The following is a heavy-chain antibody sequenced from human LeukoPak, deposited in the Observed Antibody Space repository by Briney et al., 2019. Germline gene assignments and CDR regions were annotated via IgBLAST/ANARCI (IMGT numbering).Heavy chain of an antibody. D-gene: IGHD3-3*01. Sequence: GGSLRLSCAASGFTFRSYSMTWVRQAPGKGLEWVSTVTNSGSNTYYADSVKGRFTNSRDNSKNTLYLQMNSLRAEDTAVYYCAKDHYDFWSGPNWFDPWGQGTLVTVSS. CDR2: VTNSGSNT. V-gene: IGHV3-23*01. J-gene: IGHJ5*02. CDR3: AKDHYDFWSGPNWFDP. CDR1: GFTFRSYS.